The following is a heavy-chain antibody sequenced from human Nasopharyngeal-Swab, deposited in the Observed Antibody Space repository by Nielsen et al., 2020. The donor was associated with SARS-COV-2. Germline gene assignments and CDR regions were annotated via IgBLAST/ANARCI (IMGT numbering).Heavy chain of an antibody. CDR2: IYSGSST. Sequence: GGSLRLSCAASGFTVSSNYMSWVRQAPGKGLEWVSVIYSGSSTYYADSVKGRFTISRHNSKNTLYLQMNSLRAEDTAVYYCARGGTTVRYYYMDVWGKGTTVTVSS. CDR1: GFTVSSNY. D-gene: IGHD4-11*01. CDR3: ARGGTTVRYYYMDV. J-gene: IGHJ6*03. V-gene: IGHV3-53*04.